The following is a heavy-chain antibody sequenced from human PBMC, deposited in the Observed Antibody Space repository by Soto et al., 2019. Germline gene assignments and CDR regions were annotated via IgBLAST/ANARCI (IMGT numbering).Heavy chain of an antibody. J-gene: IGHJ4*02. Sequence: GGSLRLSCAASGFTVSSNYMSWVRQAPGKGLEWVSVIYSGGSTYYADSVKGRFTISRDNSKNTLYLQMNSLRAEDTAVYYCARDHRFHPKVGYSSGWGGFDYWGQGTLVTVSS. CDR3: ARDHRFHPKVGYSSGWGGFDY. V-gene: IGHV3-66*01. CDR2: IYSGGST. CDR1: GFTVSSNY. D-gene: IGHD6-19*01.